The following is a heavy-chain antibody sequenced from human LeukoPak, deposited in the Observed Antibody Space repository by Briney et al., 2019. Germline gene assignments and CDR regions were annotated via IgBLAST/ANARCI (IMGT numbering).Heavy chain of an antibody. J-gene: IGHJ2*01. D-gene: IGHD3-3*01. CDR2: ISTTGSTM. CDR1: GFMFANYY. Sequence: GGSLRLSCEASGFMFANYYMSWIRQAPGKGLQWVSYISTTGSTMSYVDSVEGRFTISRDNGKELVYLEMSTLRAEDTATYYCARVGRQIFGVVTTNVWSFDLWGRGTLVTVSS. V-gene: IGHV3-11*04. CDR3: ARVGRQIFGVVTTNVWSFDL.